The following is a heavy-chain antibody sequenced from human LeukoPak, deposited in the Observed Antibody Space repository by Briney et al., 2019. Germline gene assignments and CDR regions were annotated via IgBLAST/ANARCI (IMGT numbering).Heavy chain of an antibody. CDR3: ARPADSGWRNIDFDY. CDR2: ISSSSYI. V-gene: IGHV3-21*01. CDR1: GFTFSSYS. Sequence: GGSLRLSCAASGFTFSSYSMNWVRQAPGKGLEWVSSISSSSYIYYADSVKGRFTISRDNAKNSLYLQMNSLRAEDTAVYYCARPADSGWRNIDFDYWGQGTLVTVSS. J-gene: IGHJ4*02. D-gene: IGHD6-19*01.